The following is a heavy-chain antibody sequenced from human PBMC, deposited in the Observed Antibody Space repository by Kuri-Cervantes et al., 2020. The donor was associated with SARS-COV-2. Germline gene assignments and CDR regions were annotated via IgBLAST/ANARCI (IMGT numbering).Heavy chain of an antibody. Sequence: ESLKISCAVYGGSFSGYYWSWIRQPPGKGLEWIGEINHSGSTNYNPSLKSRVTISVDTSKNQFSLKLGSVTAADTAVYYYARRRDLYDFWSGYYPDWDYWGQGTLVTVSS. J-gene: IGHJ4*02. V-gene: IGHV4-34*01. CDR2: INHSGST. D-gene: IGHD3-3*01. CDR3: ARRRDLYDFWSGYYPDWDY. CDR1: GGSFSGYY.